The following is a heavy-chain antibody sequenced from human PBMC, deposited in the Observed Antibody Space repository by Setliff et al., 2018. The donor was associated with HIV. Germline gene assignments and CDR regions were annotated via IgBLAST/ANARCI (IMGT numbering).Heavy chain of an antibody. Sequence: GGSLRLSCAASGFIFNTYEMSWVRQAPGKGLEWVSYISGSGSTIYYADSVKGRFTISRDNAKDSLHLQMNSLRAEDTAVYYCAAYGSGYFDAFDIWGQGTMVTVPS. CDR3: AAYGSGYFDAFDI. V-gene: IGHV3-48*03. CDR2: ISGSGSTI. CDR1: GFIFNTYE. D-gene: IGHD3-22*01. J-gene: IGHJ3*02.